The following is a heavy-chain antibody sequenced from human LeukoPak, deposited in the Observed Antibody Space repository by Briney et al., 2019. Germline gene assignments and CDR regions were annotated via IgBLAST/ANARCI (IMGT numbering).Heavy chain of an antibody. V-gene: IGHV1-8*01. D-gene: IGHD5-12*01. CDR2: MNPNSGNT. CDR3: ARGHWVATISYYYYGMDV. J-gene: IGHJ6*02. Sequence: ASVKVSCKASGYTFTSYDINWVRQAPGQGLEWMGWMNPNSGNTGYAQKFQGRVTMTRNTSISTAYMELSSLRSEDTAVYYCARGHWVATISYYYYGMDVWGQGTTVTVSS. CDR1: GYTFTSYD.